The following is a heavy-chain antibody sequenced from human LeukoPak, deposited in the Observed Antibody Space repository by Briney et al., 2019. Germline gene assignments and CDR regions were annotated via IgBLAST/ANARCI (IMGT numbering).Heavy chain of an antibody. D-gene: IGHD3-22*01. CDR1: GDSVSSSAYY. CDR2: IYYTGKT. CDR3: ARGYYDSSGYYYYYYYMDV. V-gene: IGHV4-39*07. J-gene: IGHJ6*03. Sequence: SETLSLTCSVSGDSVSSSAYYWGWLRQPPGKGLEWIGSIYYTGKTYYNPSVRSPVPMSIDTSKNQFSVELYSVTAADTAVYYCARGYYDSSGYYYYYYYMDVWGKGTTVTVSS.